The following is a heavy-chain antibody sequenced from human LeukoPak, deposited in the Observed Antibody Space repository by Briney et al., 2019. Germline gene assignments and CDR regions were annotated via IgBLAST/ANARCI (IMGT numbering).Heavy chain of an antibody. CDR3: ARDGMRYDILTGRLGGGLDY. CDR1: GLTFSFYS. Sequence: PGGSLRLSCAASGLTFSFYSMNWVRQAPGKGLEWVSYISSFSGTINYADSVKGRFTISRDNAKNSLYLQMNSLRAEDTAVYYCARDGMRYDILTGRLGGGLDYWGQGTLVTVSS. J-gene: IGHJ4*02. V-gene: IGHV3-48*04. CDR2: ISSFSGTI. D-gene: IGHD3-9*01.